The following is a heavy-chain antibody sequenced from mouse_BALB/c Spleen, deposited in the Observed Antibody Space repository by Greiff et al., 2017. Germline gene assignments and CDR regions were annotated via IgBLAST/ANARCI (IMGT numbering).Heavy chain of an antibody. J-gene: IGHJ4*01. CDR2: ISSGSSTI. Sequence: EVKLVESGGGLVQPGGSRKLSCAASGFTFSRFGMHWVRQAPEKGLEWVAYISSGSSTIYYADTVKGRFTISRDNPKNTLFLQMTSLRSEDTAMYYCARSGKDYAMDYWGQGTSVTVSS. CDR1: GFTFSRFG. CDR3: ARSGKDYAMDY. D-gene: IGHD1-3*01. V-gene: IGHV5-17*02.